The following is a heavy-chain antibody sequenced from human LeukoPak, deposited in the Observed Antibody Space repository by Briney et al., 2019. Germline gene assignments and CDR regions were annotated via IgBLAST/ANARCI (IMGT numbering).Heavy chain of an antibody. V-gene: IGHV1-69*05. D-gene: IGHD4-17*01. CDR3: ARDPSVMTTVATQGDY. J-gene: IGHJ4*02. CDR1: GGTFSSYA. Sequence: ASVKVSCKASGGTFSSYAISWVRQAPGQGLEWMGRIIPIFGTANYAQKFQGRVTVPTDESTSTAYMELSSLRSEDTAVYYCARDPSVMTTVATQGDYWGQGTQVTVSS. CDR2: IIPIFGTA.